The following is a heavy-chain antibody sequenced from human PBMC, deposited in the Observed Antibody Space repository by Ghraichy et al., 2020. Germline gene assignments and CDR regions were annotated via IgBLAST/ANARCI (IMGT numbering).Heavy chain of an antibody. D-gene: IGHD3-10*01. CDR1: GFTFSSYA. CDR3: ASWPYGSGRYATFDI. CDR2: IGSSGGSI. V-gene: IGHV3-23*01. J-gene: IGHJ3*02. Sequence: GESLNISCAASGFTFSSYAMNWVRQAPGKGLEWLSFIGSSGGSIYYADSVKGRFTISRDNSKNTLLLQMNSLRAEDTAIYYCASWPYGSGRYATFDIWGQGTMVTVSS.